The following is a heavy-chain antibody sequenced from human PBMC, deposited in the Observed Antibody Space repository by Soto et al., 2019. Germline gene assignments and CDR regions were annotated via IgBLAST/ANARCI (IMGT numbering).Heavy chain of an antibody. CDR2: VHHSVNC. CDR3: ARDGGSGWNFDS. J-gene: IGHJ4*02. Sequence: SETLSLTCTVSGDSISSFFWNWIRQSPGKGLEWIGCVHHSVNCDYSPSLKSRASMSVDTSKSQFSLKLTSVTAADSAVYYCARDGGSGWNFDSWGQEFGHRLL. CDR1: GDSISSFF. V-gene: IGHV4-59*01. D-gene: IGHD6-19*01.